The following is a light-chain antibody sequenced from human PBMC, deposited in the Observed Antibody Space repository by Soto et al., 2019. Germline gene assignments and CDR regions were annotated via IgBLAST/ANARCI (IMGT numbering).Light chain of an antibody. Sequence: DIQMTQSPASLSASVGDRVTITCQASQDISKYLNWYQQKPGKAPKLLIYDASNLETGVPSKFSGSGSGRDFSLTIINLQPEDIATYYCQQYDSLPFTFGGGAKLEIK. CDR1: QDISKY. V-gene: IGKV1-33*01. J-gene: IGKJ4*01. CDR2: DAS. CDR3: QQYDSLPFT.